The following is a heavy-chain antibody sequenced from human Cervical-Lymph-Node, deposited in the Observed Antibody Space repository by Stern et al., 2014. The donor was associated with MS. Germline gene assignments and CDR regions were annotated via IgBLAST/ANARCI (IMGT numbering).Heavy chain of an antibody. J-gene: IGHJ6*02. CDR2: ISSDGNNK. Sequence: VHLVESGGGVVQPGRSLRLSCAASGFTFSRYRMHWVRQAPGKGLEWGALISSDGNNKYHADSVKGRFTISRDNSKNTLYLQMSSLRADDTALYYCARGIVVVPLVLGDYGMDVWGQGTTVTVSS. CDR1: GFTFSRYR. D-gene: IGHD2-2*01. V-gene: IGHV3-30-3*01. CDR3: ARGIVVVPLVLGDYGMDV.